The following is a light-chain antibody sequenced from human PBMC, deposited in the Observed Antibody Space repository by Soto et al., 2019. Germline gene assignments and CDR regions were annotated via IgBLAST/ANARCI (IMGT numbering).Light chain of an antibody. V-gene: IGLV1-44*01. CDR3: AGWDDSLNGVV. CDR1: SSNIGSNT. Sequence: QLVLTQPPSASGTPGQRVTISCSGSSSNIGSNTVSWYQQLPGTAPNLLIYSNNQRPSGVPDRFSGSKSGTSASLAISGLQSEDEADYYCAGWDDSLNGVVFGGGTKLTVL. CDR2: SNN. J-gene: IGLJ2*01.